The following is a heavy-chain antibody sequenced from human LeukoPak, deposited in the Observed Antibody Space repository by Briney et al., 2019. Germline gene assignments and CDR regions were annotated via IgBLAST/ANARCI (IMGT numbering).Heavy chain of an antibody. CDR2: IYYSGST. CDR1: GGSISSGGYY. D-gene: IGHD2-21*02. J-gene: IGHJ3*02. Sequence: SQTLSLTCTVSGGSISSGGYYWGWIRQPPGKGLEWIGNIYYSGSTYYNPSLKSRVTISVDTSKNQFSLKLSSVTAADTAVYYCAKGHIVVVTAILGRGALDIWGQGTMVTVSS. CDR3: AKGHIVVVTAILGRGALDI. V-gene: IGHV4-39*01.